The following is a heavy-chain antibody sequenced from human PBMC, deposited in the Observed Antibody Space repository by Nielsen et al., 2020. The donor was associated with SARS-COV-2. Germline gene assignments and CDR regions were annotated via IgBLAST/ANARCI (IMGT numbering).Heavy chain of an antibody. CDR3: ARDPIAARSDAFDI. V-gene: IGHV4-31*03. J-gene: IGHJ3*02. Sequence: SETLSLTCTVSGGSISSGGYYWSWIRQHPGKGLEWIGYIYYSGSTYYNPSLKSRVTISVDTSKNQFSLKLSSVTAADTAMYYCARDPIAARSDAFDIWGQGTMVTVSS. CDR1: GGSISSGGYY. D-gene: IGHD6-6*01. CDR2: IYYSGST.